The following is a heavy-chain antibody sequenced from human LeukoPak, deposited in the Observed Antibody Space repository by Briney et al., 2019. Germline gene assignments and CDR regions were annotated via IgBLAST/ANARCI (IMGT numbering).Heavy chain of an antibody. CDR1: GFPFTSYG. V-gene: IGHV3-23*01. CDR2: ISGGGGST. J-gene: IGHJ4*02. Sequence: GGSPRLSCAASGFPFTSYGMSWVRQAPGKGLEWVSLISGGGGSTYYADSVKGRFTISRDNSKNTLYLQVNRLTAEDTAVYYCARDDAIGGGYLDSWGRGTLVTVSS. D-gene: IGHD2/OR15-2a*01. CDR3: ARDDAIGGGYLDS.